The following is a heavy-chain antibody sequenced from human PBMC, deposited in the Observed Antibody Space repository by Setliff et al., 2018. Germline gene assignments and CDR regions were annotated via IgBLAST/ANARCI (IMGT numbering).Heavy chain of an antibody. Sequence: PSETLSLTCTVSGGSISSSSYYWGWIRQPPGEGLEWIGSIYYSGSTYYNPSLTSRVTISVDTSKNQFSLKLSSVTPADTAVYYCARVAQYSSSSFYYYYYGMDVWGQGTTVTVSS. D-gene: IGHD6-6*01. CDR2: IYYSGST. V-gene: IGHV4-39*07. J-gene: IGHJ6*02. CDR3: ARVAQYSSSSFYYYYYGMDV. CDR1: GGSISSSSYY.